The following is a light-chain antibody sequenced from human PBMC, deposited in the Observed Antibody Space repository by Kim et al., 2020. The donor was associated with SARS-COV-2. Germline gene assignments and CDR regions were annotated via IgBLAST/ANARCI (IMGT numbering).Light chain of an antibody. CDR1: NIGSKN. V-gene: IGLV3-9*01. CDR3: QVWDSSTWV. CDR2: RDS. J-gene: IGLJ3*02. Sequence: VAVGKTARITCGGNNIGSKNVHWYQQKPGQAPVLVIYRDSNRPSGIPERFSGSNSGNTATLTISRAQAGDEADYYCQVWDSSTWVFGGGTQLTVL.